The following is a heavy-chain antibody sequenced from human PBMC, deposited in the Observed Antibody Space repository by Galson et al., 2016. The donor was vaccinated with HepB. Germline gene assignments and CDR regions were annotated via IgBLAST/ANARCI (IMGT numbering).Heavy chain of an antibody. V-gene: IGHV3-30*04. D-gene: IGHD1-26*01. CDR3: ARDGLEGASDSFDI. CDR2: ISSDGSQT. J-gene: IGHJ3*02. CDR1: GFTFSSYA. Sequence: SLRLSCAASGFTFSSYAMHWVRQAPVKGLEWVAVISSDGSQTYYADSVKGRFTISRDNSKNTLYLRMNSLRAEEPAMFYCARDGLEGASDSFDIWGQGTMVTVSS.